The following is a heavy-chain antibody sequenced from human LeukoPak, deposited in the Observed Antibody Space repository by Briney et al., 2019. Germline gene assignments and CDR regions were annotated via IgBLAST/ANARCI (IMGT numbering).Heavy chain of an antibody. D-gene: IGHD3-22*01. CDR1: GFTFSSYS. CDR2: ISSSSSTI. J-gene: IGHJ4*02. Sequence: GGSLRLSCAASGFTFSSYSMNWVRQAPGKGLEWVSYISSSSSTIYYADSVKGRFTISRDNAKNSLYLQMNSLRDEDTAVYYCASQGYYYDSSGYFDYWGQGTLVTVSS. V-gene: IGHV3-48*02. CDR3: ASQGYYYDSSGYFDY.